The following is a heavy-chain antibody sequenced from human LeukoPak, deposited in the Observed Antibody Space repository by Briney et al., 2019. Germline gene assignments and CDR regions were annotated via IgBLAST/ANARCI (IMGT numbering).Heavy chain of an antibody. CDR1: GFTFSSYG. V-gene: IGHV3-30*02. D-gene: IGHD2-2*01. Sequence: GGSLRLSCAASGFTFSSYGMHWVRQAPGKGLEWVAFIRYDGSNKYYADSVKGRFTISRDNSKNTLNLQMNSLRAEDTAVYYCAKDAGYCSSTSCRDYYYYYYMDVWGKGTTVTVSS. CDR2: IRYDGSNK. CDR3: AKDAGYCSSTSCRDYYYYYYMDV. J-gene: IGHJ6*03.